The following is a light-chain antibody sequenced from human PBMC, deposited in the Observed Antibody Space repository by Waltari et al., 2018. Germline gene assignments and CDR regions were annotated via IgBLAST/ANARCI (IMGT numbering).Light chain of an antibody. CDR1: SGDVGRYNY. CDR2: DVT. CDR3: SSYTSDTTLI. Sequence: QSALTQPASVSGSPGQSITIPCTGTSGDVGRYNYVSWFQQHPGKAPKLMIYDVTKRPSGISDRFSGSKSGNTASLTISGLQADDEADYYCSSYTSDTTLIFGGGTELTVL. J-gene: IGLJ2*01. V-gene: IGLV2-14*01.